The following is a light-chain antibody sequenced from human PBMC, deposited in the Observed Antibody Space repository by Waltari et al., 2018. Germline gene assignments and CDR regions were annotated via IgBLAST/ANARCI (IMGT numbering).Light chain of an antibody. J-gene: IGKJ3*01. CDR3: QKYNDWPFT. CDR1: QSLGNA. CDR2: FAS. Sequence: IVMMPSPATLSLSPGERAILSCMASQSLGNAVAWYQQKPGQAPRLLIYFASTRAAGIPDRFSGSGSGTEFTLTISSLESQDVGVYYCQKYNDWPFTFGPGTKLDI. V-gene: IGKV3D-15*01.